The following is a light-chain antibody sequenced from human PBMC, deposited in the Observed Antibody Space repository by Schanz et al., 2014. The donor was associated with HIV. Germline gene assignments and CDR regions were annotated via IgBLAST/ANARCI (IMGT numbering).Light chain of an antibody. V-gene: IGKV3-20*01. J-gene: IGKJ1*01. CDR2: GAS. CDR3: QQYGSSSWT. CDR1: QSSSTY. Sequence: EIVLTQSPATLSLSPGERATLSCRASQSSSTYLAWYQHKPGQAPRLLIYGASTRATGIPDRFRGSGSGTDFTLTISRLEPEDFAVYYCQQYGSSSWTFGQGTKVDLK.